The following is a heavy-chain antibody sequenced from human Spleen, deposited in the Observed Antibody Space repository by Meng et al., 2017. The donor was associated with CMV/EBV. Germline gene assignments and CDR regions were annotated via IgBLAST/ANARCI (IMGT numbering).Heavy chain of an antibody. D-gene: IGHD2/OR15-2a*01. CDR1: GFSLSTSGVG. Sequence: SGPTLVKPTQTLTLTCTFSGFSLSTSGVGVGWIRQPPGKALEWLALIYWNDDKRYSPSLKNRLTITQDTSKNQVVLTMTNMDPVETATDYCAHRRIVAFSYWGQGTLVTVSS. CDR3: AHRRIVAFSY. V-gene: IGHV2-5*01. CDR2: IYWNDDK. J-gene: IGHJ4*02.